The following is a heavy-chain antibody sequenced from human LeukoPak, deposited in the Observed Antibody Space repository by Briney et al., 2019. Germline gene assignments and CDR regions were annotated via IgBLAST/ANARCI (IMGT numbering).Heavy chain of an antibody. Sequence: GGSLRLSCAASGFTFSSYAMNWVRQAPGKGLEWVSAISGSGGSTYYADSVKGRFTISRDNAKNSLYLQMNSLRAEDTAVYYCARGAIRYDILTGYSFDYWGQGTLVTVSS. CDR3: ARGAIRYDILTGYSFDY. CDR1: GFTFSSYA. J-gene: IGHJ4*02. V-gene: IGHV3-23*01. CDR2: ISGSGGST. D-gene: IGHD3-9*01.